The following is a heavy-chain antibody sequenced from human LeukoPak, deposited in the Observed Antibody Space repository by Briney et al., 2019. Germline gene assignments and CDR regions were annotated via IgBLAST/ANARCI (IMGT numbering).Heavy chain of an antibody. D-gene: IGHD1-26*01. CDR2: MNPNSGNT. Sequence: EASVKVSCKASGYTFTSYDINWVRQATGQGLEWMGWMNPNSGNTGYAQKFQGRVTITRNTSISTAYMELSSLRSEDTAVYYCARRGSYEPHDAFDIWGQGTMVTVSS. CDR3: ARRGSYEPHDAFDI. CDR1: GYTFTSYD. V-gene: IGHV1-8*03. J-gene: IGHJ3*02.